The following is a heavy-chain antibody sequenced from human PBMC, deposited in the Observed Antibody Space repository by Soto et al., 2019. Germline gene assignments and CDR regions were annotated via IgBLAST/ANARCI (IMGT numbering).Heavy chain of an antibody. J-gene: IGHJ6*02. CDR1: GGSVRSGSYQ. V-gene: IGHV4-61*01. Sequence: SETLSLTCPVSGGSVRSGSYQWTCIRQPPGKGLEWMGYIHVSGSTNDNPSLKGRVTLSIDTSKNQFSLKLSSVTAADTAVYYCARDGHGMDVWGQGTKVTVSS. CDR3: ARDGHGMDV. CDR2: IHVSGST.